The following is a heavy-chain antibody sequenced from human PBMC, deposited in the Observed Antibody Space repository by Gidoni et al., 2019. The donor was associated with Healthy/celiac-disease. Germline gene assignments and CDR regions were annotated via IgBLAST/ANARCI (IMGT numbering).Heavy chain of an antibody. V-gene: IGHV4-34*01. Sequence: QVQLQQWGAGLLKPSATLSLTCAVYGGSFSGYYWSWIRQPPGKGLEWIGEINHSGSTNYNPSLKSRVTISVDTSKNQFSLKLSSVTAADTAVYYCARGGIVGAKVDWGQGTLVTVSS. CDR3: ARGGIVGAKVD. D-gene: IGHD1-26*01. CDR2: INHSGST. CDR1: GGSFSGYY. J-gene: IGHJ4*02.